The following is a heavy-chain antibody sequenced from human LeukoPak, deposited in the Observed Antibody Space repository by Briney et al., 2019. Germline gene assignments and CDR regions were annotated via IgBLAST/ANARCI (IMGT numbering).Heavy chain of an antibody. CDR1: GFTFSSYA. J-gene: IGHJ4*02. CDR2: ISGSGGST. Sequence: GVSLRLSCAASGFTFSSYAMSWVRQAPGKGLEWVSGISGSGGSTYYADSVKGRFTISRDNSKNTLYLHMNSLRAEDTAVYYCAKDGYSSGWSFEYWGQGTLVTVSS. CDR3: AKDGYSSGWSFEY. V-gene: IGHV3-23*01. D-gene: IGHD6-19*01.